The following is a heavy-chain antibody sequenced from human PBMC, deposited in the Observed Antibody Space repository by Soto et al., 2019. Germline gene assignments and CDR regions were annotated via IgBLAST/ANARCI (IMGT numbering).Heavy chain of an antibody. J-gene: IGHJ4*02. V-gene: IGHV4-4*02. CDR3: ARGFGHTSSWYFDL. CDR1: GGSITSNNW. D-gene: IGHD6-13*01. CDR2: IYYSGNT. Sequence: QVQLQESGPGLVKPSGTLSLTCAVSGGSITSNNWWSWVRQPPGKGLEWIGEIYYSGNTNYNPSLRGGVSMSVDKSQNQFSLWLTSVTAADTAVYYCARGFGHTSSWYFDLWGQGILITVSS.